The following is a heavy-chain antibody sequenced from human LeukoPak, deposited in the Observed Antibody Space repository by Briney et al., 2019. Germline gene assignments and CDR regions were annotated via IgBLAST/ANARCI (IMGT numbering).Heavy chain of an antibody. CDR3: ARKAGPYEAYFDY. CDR1: GFTSTSYG. V-gene: IGHV3-33*01. J-gene: IGHJ4*02. CDR2: LKYDGRND. Sequence: GGSLRLSCAAFGFTSTSYGMPWVRQAPGKGLEWVAVLKYDGRNDFYADSVRGRFTIPRDNGQNTLYLQMNSLRAEDTAVYYCARKAGPYEAYFDYWGQGTLVTVSS. D-gene: IGHD5-12*01.